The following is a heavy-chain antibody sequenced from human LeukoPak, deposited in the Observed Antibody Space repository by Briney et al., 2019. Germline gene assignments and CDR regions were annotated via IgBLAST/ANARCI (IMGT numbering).Heavy chain of an antibody. Sequence: AGGSLRLSCAASGFNCDDYAMHWVRQAPGKGLEWVSGISWNSDKIGYADAVEGRFTISRDNAKKSLYLQMNSTRPEATALYYCAKSGIFQGYYFLYMDVWGKGTTVTISS. CDR1: GFNCDDYA. CDR3: AKSGIFQGYYFLYMDV. V-gene: IGHV3-9*01. D-gene: IGHD5-12*01. J-gene: IGHJ6*03. CDR2: ISWNSDKI.